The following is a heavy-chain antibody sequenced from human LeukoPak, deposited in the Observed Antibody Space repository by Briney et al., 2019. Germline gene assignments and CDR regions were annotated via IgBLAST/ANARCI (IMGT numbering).Heavy chain of an antibody. J-gene: IGHJ3*02. V-gene: IGHV3-7*03. D-gene: IGHD6-13*01. CDR3: AKGLYSSSWPHHDAFDI. Sequence: PGGSLRLSCAASGFTFSNAWMSWVRQAPGKGLEWVANIKQDGSEKYYVDSVKGRFTISRDNAKNSLYLQMNSLRAEDMALYYCAKGLYSSSWPHHDAFDIWGQGTMVTVSS. CDR1: GFTFSNAW. CDR2: IKQDGSEK.